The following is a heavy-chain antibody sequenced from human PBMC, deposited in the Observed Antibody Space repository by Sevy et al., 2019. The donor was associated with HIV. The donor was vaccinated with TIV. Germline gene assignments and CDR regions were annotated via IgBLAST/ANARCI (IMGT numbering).Heavy chain of an antibody. CDR3: AREGCSKTRDY. CDR1: GFPFNIYS. Sequence: GGSLRLSCATSGFPFNIYSMSWVRQAPGKGLEWVSTLSFDCGKLNYADSVKDWFTISRDNSGNTLYLEMNSLRAADTARYCCAREGCSKTRDYWGRGTLVTVSS. V-gene: IGHV3-23*01. J-gene: IGHJ4*02. CDR2: LSFDCGKL. D-gene: IGHD2-2*01.